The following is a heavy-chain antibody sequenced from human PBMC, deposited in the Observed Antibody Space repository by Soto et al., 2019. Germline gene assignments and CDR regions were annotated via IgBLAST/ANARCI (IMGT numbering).Heavy chain of an antibody. CDR1: GCTFSNYG. CDR2: ILYDGSNK. CDR3: AKSRDAYNFYFYYGMDV. V-gene: IGHV3-30*18. J-gene: IGHJ6*02. Sequence: GGSLRLSCAASGCTFSNYGMHWVRQTPGKGLEWVALILYDGSNKYYADSVKGRFTISRDNSKNTLYLQVSSLRAEDTAVYYCAKSRDAYNFYFYYGMDVWGQGTTVTVSS. D-gene: IGHD2-2*01.